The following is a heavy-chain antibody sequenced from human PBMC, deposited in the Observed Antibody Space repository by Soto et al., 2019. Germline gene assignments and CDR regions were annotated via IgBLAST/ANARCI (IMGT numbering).Heavy chain of an antibody. CDR2: IYYSGST. D-gene: IGHD6-6*01. Sequence: PSETLSLTCTVSGGSISSYYWSWIRQPPGKGLEWIGYIYYSGSTNYNPSLKSRVTISVDTSRNQFSLKLSSVTAADTAVYYCARALSSSFYYYYYGMDVWGQGTTVTVSS. CDR3: ARALSSSFYYYYYGMDV. J-gene: IGHJ6*02. CDR1: GGSISSYY. V-gene: IGHV4-59*01.